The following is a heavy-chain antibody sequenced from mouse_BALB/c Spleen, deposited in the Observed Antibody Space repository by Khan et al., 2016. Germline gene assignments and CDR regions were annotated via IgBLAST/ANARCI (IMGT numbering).Heavy chain of an antibody. V-gene: IGHV2-3*01. CDR1: GFSLTSYG. CDR3: AIPYYDYDGYYAMDY. Sequence: QVQLKQSGPGLVAPSQSLYITCNVSGFSLTSYGVSWVRQPPGKGLEWLGVIWGEGNTNSHSALIFRLSISRYNSKNQVFVKLDSLQHDDRATYYCAIPYYDYDGYYAMDYWGQGTSVTVSS. J-gene: IGHJ4*01. D-gene: IGHD2-4*01. CDR2: IWGEGNT.